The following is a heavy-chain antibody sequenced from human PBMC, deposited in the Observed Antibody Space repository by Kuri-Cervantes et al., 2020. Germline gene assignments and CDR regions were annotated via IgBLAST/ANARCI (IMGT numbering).Heavy chain of an antibody. CDR3: AKGKMATDRTYYYYYYGMDV. J-gene: IGHJ6*02. CDR2: IIPIFGTA. V-gene: IGHV1-69*13. Sequence: SVKVSCKASGGTFSSYAISWVRQAPGQGLEWMGGIIPIFGTANYAQKFQGRVTITADESTSTAYMELSSLRAEDTAVYYCAKGKMATDRTYYYYYYGMDVWGQGTTVTVSS. D-gene: IGHD5-24*01. CDR1: GGTFSSYA.